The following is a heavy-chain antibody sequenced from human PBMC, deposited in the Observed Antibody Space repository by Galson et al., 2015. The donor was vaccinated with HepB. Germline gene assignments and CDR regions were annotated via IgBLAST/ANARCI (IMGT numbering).Heavy chain of an antibody. D-gene: IGHD1-1*01. V-gene: IGHV5-51*03. CDR3: ARLPGQCTGTYCYDAFDV. CDR2: IYPADSDI. CDR1: GFNFTTYW. J-gene: IGHJ3*01. Sequence: QSGAEVKKPGESLKISCKTSGFNFTTYWVGWGRQMPGKGLEWMGIIYPADSDIRQSRSFKGPVTMSADRATTPAFLPWSSLKASDSAMYYCARLPGQCTGTYCYDAFDVWGQGTMVVVSS.